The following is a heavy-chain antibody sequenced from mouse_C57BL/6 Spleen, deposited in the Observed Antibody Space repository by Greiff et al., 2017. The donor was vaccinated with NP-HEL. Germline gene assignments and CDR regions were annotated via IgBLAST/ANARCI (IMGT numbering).Heavy chain of an antibody. V-gene: IGHV5-12*01. CDR2: ISNGGGST. Sequence: EVMLVESGGGLVQPGGSLKLSCAASGFTFSDYYMYWVRQTPEKRLEWVAYISNGGGSTYYPDTVKGRFTISRDNAKNTLYLQMSRLKSEDTAMYYCASDSSGSLDYWGQGTTLTVSS. J-gene: IGHJ2*01. CDR1: GFTFSDYY. D-gene: IGHD3-2*02. CDR3: ASDSSGSLDY.